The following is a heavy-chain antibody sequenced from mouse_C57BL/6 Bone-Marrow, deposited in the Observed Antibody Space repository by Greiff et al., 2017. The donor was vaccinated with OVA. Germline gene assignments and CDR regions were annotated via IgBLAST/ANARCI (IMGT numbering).Heavy chain of an antibody. CDR2: IDPETGGT. J-gene: IGHJ2*01. Sequence: VQLQQSGAELVRPGASVTLSCKASGYTFTDYEMHWVKQTPVHGLEWIGAIDPETGGTAYNQKFKGKAILTADKSSSTAYMELRSLTSEDSAVYYCTRGFYYGSSFYYFDYWGQGTTLTVSS. CDR3: TRGFYYGSSFYYFDY. CDR1: GYTFTDYE. V-gene: IGHV1-15*01. D-gene: IGHD1-1*01.